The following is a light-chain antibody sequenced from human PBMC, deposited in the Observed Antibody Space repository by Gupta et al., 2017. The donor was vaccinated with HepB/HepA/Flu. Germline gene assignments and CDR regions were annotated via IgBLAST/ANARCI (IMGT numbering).Light chain of an antibody. Sequence: ESELTQSLGTLSLSPGERATRSCRASQSVGTYLAWYQQEPGQAPRLLLFDASIRVPGLPDRFGGSGSGTDSTLTISRLEPEDFAVYYWQQYGRPFFFGHGTKVDIK. CDR1: QSVGTY. J-gene: IGKJ3*01. V-gene: IGKV3-20*01. CDR2: DAS. CDR3: QQYGRPFF.